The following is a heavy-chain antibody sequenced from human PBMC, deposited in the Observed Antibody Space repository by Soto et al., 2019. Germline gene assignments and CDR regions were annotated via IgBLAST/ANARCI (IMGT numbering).Heavy chain of an antibody. Sequence: SSETLSLTCAVYGGSFSAYYWSWVRQPPGKGLEWIGEIIHSESTKYNPSLKSRVTISVGTSKNQFSLKLSSVTAADTAVYYCARQRPTDGRWEFANYYGMDVWGQGTPVTVSS. V-gene: IGHV4-34*12. CDR1: GGSFSAYY. CDR2: IIHSEST. CDR3: ARQRPTDGRWEFANYYGMDV. J-gene: IGHJ6*02. D-gene: IGHD1-26*01.